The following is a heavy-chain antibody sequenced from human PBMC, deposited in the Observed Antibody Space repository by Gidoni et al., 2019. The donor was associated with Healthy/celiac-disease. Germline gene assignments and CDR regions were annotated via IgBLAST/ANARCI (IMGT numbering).Heavy chain of an antibody. CDR3: ARDEYCGGDCYEQRGNYYYGMDV. Sequence: QVQLVQSGAEVKKPGSSVKVSCKASGGTFSSYAIRWVRPAPGQGLEWMGGIIPIFGTANYAQKFQGRVTITADESTSTAYMELSSLRSEDTAVYYCARDEYCGGDCYEQRGNYYYGMDVWGQGTTVTVSS. CDR1: GGTFSSYA. V-gene: IGHV1-69*01. D-gene: IGHD2-21*02. CDR2: IIPIFGTA. J-gene: IGHJ6*02.